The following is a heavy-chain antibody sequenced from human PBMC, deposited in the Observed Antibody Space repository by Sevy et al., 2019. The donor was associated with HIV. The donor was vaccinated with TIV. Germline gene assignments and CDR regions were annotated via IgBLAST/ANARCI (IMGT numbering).Heavy chain of an antibody. J-gene: IGHJ4*02. Sequence: ASVKDSCKASGYTFTGYYMHWVRQAPGQGLEWMGWINPNSGGTNYAQKFQGRVTMTRDTSISTAYMELSRLRSDDTAVYYCASLSIAAAGMGVDYWGQGTLVTVSS. CDR2: INPNSGGT. D-gene: IGHD6-13*01. V-gene: IGHV1-2*02. CDR3: ASLSIAAAGMGVDY. CDR1: GYTFTGYY.